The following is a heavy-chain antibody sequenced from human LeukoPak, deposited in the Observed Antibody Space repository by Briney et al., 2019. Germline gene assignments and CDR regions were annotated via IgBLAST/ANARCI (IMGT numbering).Heavy chain of an antibody. D-gene: IGHD5-24*01. CDR1: GGTFSSYA. J-gene: IGHJ4*02. V-gene: IGHV1-69*10. CDR2: IIPIFGIA. Sequence: WASVKVSCKASGGTFSSYAISWVRQAPGQGLEWMGGIIPIFGIANYAQKFQGRVTITADKSTSTAYMELSSLRSEDTAVYYCARICEMATISGNDFWGQGTLVTVSS. CDR3: ARICEMATISGNDF.